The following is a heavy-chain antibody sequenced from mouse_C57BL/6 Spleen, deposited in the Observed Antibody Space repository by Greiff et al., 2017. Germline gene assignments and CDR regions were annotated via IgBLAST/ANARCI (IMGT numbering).Heavy chain of an antibody. CDR3: ARHGNDLFDY. V-gene: IGHV5-9*01. CDR2: ISGGGGNT. Sequence: EVQLVESGGGLVKPGGSLKLSCAASGFTFSSYTMSWVRQTPEKRLEWVATISGGGGNTYYPDSVKGRFTISRDNAKNTLYLQMSSLRSEDTALYYCARHGNDLFDYWGQGTTLTVSS. CDR1: GFTFSSYT. J-gene: IGHJ2*01. D-gene: IGHD2-3*01.